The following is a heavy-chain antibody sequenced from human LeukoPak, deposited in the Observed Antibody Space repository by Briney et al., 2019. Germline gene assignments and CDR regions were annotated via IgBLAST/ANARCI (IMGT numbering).Heavy chain of an antibody. D-gene: IGHD3-10*01. CDR2: IYSGGST. J-gene: IGHJ6*02. V-gene: IGHV3-66*01. CDR3: ARLGGSGNYPQPYYYYGMDV. Sequence: GGSLRLSCAASGFTVSGTYMSWVRQAPGKGLEWVSVIYSGGSTHYADSVKDRFTISRDNSKNTLYLQMNSLRAEDTAVYYCARLGGSGNYPQPYYYYGMDVWGQGTTVTVSS. CDR1: GFTVSGTY.